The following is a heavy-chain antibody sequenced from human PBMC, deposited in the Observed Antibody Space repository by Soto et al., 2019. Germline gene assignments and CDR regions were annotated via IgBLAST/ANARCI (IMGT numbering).Heavy chain of an antibody. D-gene: IGHD2-15*01. CDR1: GGSISSYY. CDR2: IYYSGST. Sequence: SETLSLTCTVSGGSISSYYWSWIRQPPGKGLEWIGYIYYSGSTNYNPSLKSRVTISVDTSKNQFSLKLSSVTAADTAVYYCARRVDCSGGSCYPNWFDPWGQGTLVTAPQ. V-gene: IGHV4-59*01. J-gene: IGHJ5*02. CDR3: ARRVDCSGGSCYPNWFDP.